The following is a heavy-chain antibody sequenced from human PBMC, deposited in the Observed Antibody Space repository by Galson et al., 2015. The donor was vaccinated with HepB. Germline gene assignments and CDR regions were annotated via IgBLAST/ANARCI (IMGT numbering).Heavy chain of an antibody. J-gene: IGHJ6*02. D-gene: IGHD3-22*01. V-gene: IGHV4-34*01. CDR3: ARSDVDSSGYIAAYGMDV. Sequence: ETLSLTCAVYGGSVSGYYWNWIRQSPGKGLEWIGEFDHSGRTNYNPSPKSRVTISVDTSKNQISLKLSSVTAADTATYYCARSDVDSSGYIAAYGMDVWGQGTTVTVSS. CDR1: GGSVSGYY. CDR2: FDHSGRT.